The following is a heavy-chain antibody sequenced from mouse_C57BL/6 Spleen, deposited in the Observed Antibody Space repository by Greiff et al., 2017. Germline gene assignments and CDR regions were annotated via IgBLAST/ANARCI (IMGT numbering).Heavy chain of an antibody. CDR1: GYTFTSYW. V-gene: IGHV1-52*01. CDR2: IDPSDSET. J-gene: IGHJ3*01. Sequence: VQLQQPGAELVRPGSSVKLSCKASGYTFTSYWMHWVKQRPIQGLEWIGNIDPSDSETHYNQKFKDKATLTVDKSSSTAYMQLSSLTSEDSAVYYCARKGDSNSFAYWGQGTLVTVSA. D-gene: IGHD2-5*01. CDR3: ARKGDSNSFAY.